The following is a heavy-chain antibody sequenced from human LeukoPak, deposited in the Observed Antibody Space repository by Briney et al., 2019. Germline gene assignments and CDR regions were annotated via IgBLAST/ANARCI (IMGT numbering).Heavy chain of an antibody. CDR2: IYYSGSI. V-gene: IGHV4-39*01. CDR1: GDSISRNTYH. D-gene: IGHD7-27*01. Sequence: PSETLSLTCIVSGDSISRNTYHWGWVPQPPGKGLEGIGTIYYSGSIYYNQSLRGRVALSVDTSKNQFSLKLTSVTAADTAVYYCGRLNTDWGFLFDSWGQGTLATVSS. CDR3: GRLNTDWGFLFDS. J-gene: IGHJ4*02.